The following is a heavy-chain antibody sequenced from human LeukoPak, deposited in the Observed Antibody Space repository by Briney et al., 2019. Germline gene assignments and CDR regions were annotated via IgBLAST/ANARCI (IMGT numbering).Heavy chain of an antibody. CDR3: AKDGLPYDYYYMGV. D-gene: IGHD2-2*01. V-gene: IGHV3-7*01. CDR1: GFTFSSYW. J-gene: IGHJ6*03. Sequence: PGGSLRLSCAASGFTFSSYWMSWVRQAPGKGLEWVANIKQDGSEKYYVDSVKGRFTISRDNSKNTLYLQMNSLRAEDTAVYYCAKDGLPYDYYYMGVWGKGTTVTVSS. CDR2: IKQDGSEK.